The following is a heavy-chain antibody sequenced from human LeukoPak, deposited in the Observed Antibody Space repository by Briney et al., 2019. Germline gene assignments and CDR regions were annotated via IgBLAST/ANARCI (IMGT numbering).Heavy chain of an antibody. CDR3: ARDPYSGSYSAYYYYYMDV. D-gene: IGHD1-26*01. CDR2: ISYDGSNK. Sequence: PGGSLRLSCAASGFTFSSYAMHWVRQAPGKGLEWVAVISYDGSNKYYADSVKGRFTISRDNPKNTLYLQMNSLRAEDTAVYYCARDPYSGSYSAYYYYYMDVWGKGTTVTVSS. CDR1: GFTFSSYA. J-gene: IGHJ6*03. V-gene: IGHV3-30*04.